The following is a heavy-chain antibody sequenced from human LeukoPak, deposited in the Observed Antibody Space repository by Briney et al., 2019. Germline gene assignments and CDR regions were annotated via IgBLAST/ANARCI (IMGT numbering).Heavy chain of an antibody. CDR1: GFTFNTFH. V-gene: IGHV3-21*06. J-gene: IGHJ4*01. CDR2: ITSSGTYI. D-gene: IGHD1-26*01. Sequence: GGSLGLSCAASGFTFNTFHMNWVRQAPGKGLEWVSSITSSGTYITYADSVQGRFTISRDNAKNSLYLQMNSLRVDDTALYYCARASGGWDLDYWGHGTLVTVSS. CDR3: ARASGGWDLDY.